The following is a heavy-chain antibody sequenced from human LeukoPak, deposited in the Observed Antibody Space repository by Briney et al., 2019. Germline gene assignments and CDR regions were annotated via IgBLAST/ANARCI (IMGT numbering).Heavy chain of an antibody. Sequence: GGSLRLSCAASGFTFSNYGMHWVRQAPGKGLEWVALISYDGPIKKYAESLKGRFTISRDNSKTTLYLQMNSLRVEDTAVYYCARGSFLITFGGLIVWGQGALVTVSS. V-gene: IGHV3-30*03. CDR1: GFTFSNYG. CDR3: ARGSFLITFGGLIV. D-gene: IGHD3-16*02. CDR2: ISYDGPIK. J-gene: IGHJ4*02.